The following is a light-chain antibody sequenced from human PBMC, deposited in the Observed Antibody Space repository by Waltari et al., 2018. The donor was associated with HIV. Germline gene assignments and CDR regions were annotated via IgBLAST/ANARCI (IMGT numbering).Light chain of an antibody. Sequence: QSALTQPASVSGSPGQSITISCTGTSSDVGGYNYVSWYQQHPGKAPQLMIYDVSNRPSGVSTRFSGSKSGNTASLTISGLRADDEADYYCSSYTSSSTVVFAGGTKLTVL. CDR3: SSYTSSSTVV. J-gene: IGLJ2*01. V-gene: IGLV2-14*01. CDR1: SSDVGGYNY. CDR2: DVS.